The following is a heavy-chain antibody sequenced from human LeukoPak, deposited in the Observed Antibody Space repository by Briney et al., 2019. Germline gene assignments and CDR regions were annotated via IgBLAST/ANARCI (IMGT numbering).Heavy chain of an antibody. Sequence: SETLSLTCAVYGGPFSGYYWSWIRQHPGKGLEWIGEINHSGSTNYNPSLKSRVTISVDTSKNQFSLKLSSVTAADTAVYYCARAPGRATVTTFWFDPWGQGTLVTVSS. CDR3: ARAPGRATVTTFWFDP. D-gene: IGHD4-17*01. CDR2: INHSGST. V-gene: IGHV4-34*01. CDR1: GGPFSGYY. J-gene: IGHJ5*02.